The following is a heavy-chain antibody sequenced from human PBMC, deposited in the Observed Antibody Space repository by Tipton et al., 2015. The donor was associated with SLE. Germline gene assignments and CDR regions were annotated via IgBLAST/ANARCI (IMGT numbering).Heavy chain of an antibody. V-gene: IGHV4-59*11. J-gene: IGHJ2*01. Sequence: TLSLTCTVSGDSISNHYWSWIRQPPGKGLEWIGYAYYSGNTKYNPSLKSRVTISVDTSKKQISLKLTSVTAADTAVYYCARGVRIAVVKGWYFDLWGRGTLVTVSS. CDR2: AYYSGNT. D-gene: IGHD6-19*01. CDR3: ARGVRIAVVKGWYFDL. CDR1: GDSISNHY.